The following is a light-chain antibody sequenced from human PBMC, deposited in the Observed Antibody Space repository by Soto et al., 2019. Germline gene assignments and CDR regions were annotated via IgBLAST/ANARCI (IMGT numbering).Light chain of an antibody. CDR3: QQYNKWPLT. CDR2: GAS. J-gene: IGKJ4*01. V-gene: IGKV3-15*01. CDR1: QSVSSN. Sequence: EIVMTQSPATLSVSPGERATLSCRASQSVSSNLAWYQQKPGQAPRLLINGASTRATGIPDRFSGSGSGTDVTLTISSLQSEDFAVYYCQQYNKWPLTFGGGTKVEIK.